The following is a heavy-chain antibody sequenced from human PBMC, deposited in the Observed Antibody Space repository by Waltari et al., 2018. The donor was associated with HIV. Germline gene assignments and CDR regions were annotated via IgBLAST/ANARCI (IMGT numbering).Heavy chain of an antibody. V-gene: IGHV3-30*18. J-gene: IGHJ6*02. CDR3: AKGDRGLGIFYYYYYAMDV. CDR2: ISYDGSNK. D-gene: IGHD3-10*01. CDR1: GFTFSGYG. Sequence: QVQLVESGGGVVQPGRSLRLSCAASGFTFSGYGMHWVRQAPGQGLEWVAVISYDGSNKYFAEAGKGRFTISRDNSKHTLYLQMSSLRAEDTAVYYCAKGDRGLGIFYYYYYAMDVWGRGTTVTVSS.